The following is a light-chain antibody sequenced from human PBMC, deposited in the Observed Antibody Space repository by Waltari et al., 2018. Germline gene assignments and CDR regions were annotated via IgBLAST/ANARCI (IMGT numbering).Light chain of an antibody. CDR1: QSVTCIS. CDR2: GTS. CDR3: QQYDGEVVT. J-gene: IGKJ4*01. V-gene: IGKV3-20*01. Sequence: ELVLTQSPGTLSLSPGERATLLCRASQSVTCISLTWYQQKVGQAPRLLIYGTSSRATGIPDRFSGSGSGTDFTLTISRLEPEDFAVYYCQQYDGEVVTFGGGTKVEI.